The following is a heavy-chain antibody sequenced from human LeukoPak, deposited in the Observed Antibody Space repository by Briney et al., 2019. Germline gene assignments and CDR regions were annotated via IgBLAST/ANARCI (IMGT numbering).Heavy chain of an antibody. CDR1: GGSISTSSYY. J-gene: IGHJ4*02. V-gene: IGHV4-39*07. CDR3: ARGRDYYDSSGYFDY. D-gene: IGHD3-22*01. Sequence: SETLSLTCTVSGGSISTSSYYWGWVRRPPGKGLEWIGNIFYSGSTYYSPSLKSRVTISLDTSKNQFSLKLSSVTAADTAVYYCARGRDYYDSSGYFDYWGQGTLVAVSS. CDR2: IFYSGST.